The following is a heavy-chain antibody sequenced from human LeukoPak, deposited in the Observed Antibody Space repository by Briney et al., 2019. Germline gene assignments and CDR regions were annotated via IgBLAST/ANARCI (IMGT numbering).Heavy chain of an antibody. CDR1: GGSISSSSYY. CDR2: IYYSGST. V-gene: IGHV4-39*07. Sequence: SETLSLTCTVSGGSISSSSYYWGWIRQPPGKGLEWIGSIYYSGSTYYNPSLKSRVTISVDTSKNQFSLKLSSVTAADTAVYYCARLGGGYYLYAFDIWGQGTMVTVSS. J-gene: IGHJ3*02. CDR3: ARLGGGYYLYAFDI. D-gene: IGHD3-22*01.